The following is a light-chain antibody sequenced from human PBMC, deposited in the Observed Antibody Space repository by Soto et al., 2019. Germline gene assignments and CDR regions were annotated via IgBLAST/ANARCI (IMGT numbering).Light chain of an antibody. CDR2: EVN. V-gene: IGLV2-8*01. Sequence: QSALTQPPSASGSPGQSVTISCTGNSSDVGGYKYVSWYQHHPGKAPKLILYEVNKRPSGVPDRFSGSKSGNTASLTVSGLQTEDEAEYYCTSYAGSNDLVFGGGTKVTVL. CDR3: TSYAGSNDLV. CDR1: SSDVGGYKY. J-gene: IGLJ2*01.